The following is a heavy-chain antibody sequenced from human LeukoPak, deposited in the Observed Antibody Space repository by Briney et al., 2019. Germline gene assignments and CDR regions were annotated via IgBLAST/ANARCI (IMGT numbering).Heavy chain of an antibody. Sequence: SDTLSLTCTVSGGSISSYYWSWIRQPAGKGLEWIGRIYTSGSTNYNPSLKSRVTISVDTSKSQFSLKLSSVTAADTAVYYCATGSPSYYYMDVWGKGTPVTVSS. CDR3: ATGSPSYYYMDV. D-gene: IGHD6-25*01. V-gene: IGHV4-4*07. CDR2: IYTSGST. CDR1: GGSISSYY. J-gene: IGHJ6*03.